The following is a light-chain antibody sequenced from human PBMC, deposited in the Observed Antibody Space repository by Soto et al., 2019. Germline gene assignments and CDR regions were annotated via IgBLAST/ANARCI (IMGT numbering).Light chain of an antibody. V-gene: IGKV1-27*01. CDR1: QGISDY. CDR3: RNYDIASCT. CDR2: AAS. J-gene: IGKJ1*01. Sequence: DIQMTQSPSSLSASVGDRVTIACRASQGISDYLDWYQQKPGKVPKLLIYAASTLQSGVPSRFSGSGSGTDFTLTISSLQPEDVATYYCRNYDIASCTFGQGTKVEIK.